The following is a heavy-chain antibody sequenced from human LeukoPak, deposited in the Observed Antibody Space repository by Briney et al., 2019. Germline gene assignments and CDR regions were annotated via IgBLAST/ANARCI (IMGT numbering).Heavy chain of an antibody. CDR1: GGSISDYY. CDR2: VYYSGST. CDR3: ARSQATAMVSDY. D-gene: IGHD2-2*01. J-gene: IGHJ4*02. V-gene: IGHV4-59*08. Sequence: PSETLSLTCTVSGGSISDYYWNWIRQPPGKGLEWIANVYYSGSTNYNPSLKSRVTISVDTSKSQFSLKLNSVTAADTAVYYCARSQATAMVSDYWGQGTLVTVSS.